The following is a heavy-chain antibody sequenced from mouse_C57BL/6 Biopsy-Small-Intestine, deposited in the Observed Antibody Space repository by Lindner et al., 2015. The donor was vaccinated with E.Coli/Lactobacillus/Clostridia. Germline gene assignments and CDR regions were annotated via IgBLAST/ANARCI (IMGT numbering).Heavy chain of an antibody. CDR1: GFTFSSYA. CDR2: ISDGGSYT. CDR3: ARRYYPYAMDY. Sequence: VQLQESWGGLVKPGGSLKLSCAASGFTFSSYAMSWVRQTPEKRLEWVATISDGGSYTYYPDNVKGRFTISRDNAKNNLYLQMSHLKSEDTAMYYCARRYYPYAMDYWGQGTSVTVSS. V-gene: IGHV5-4*03. D-gene: IGHD1-1*01. J-gene: IGHJ4*01.